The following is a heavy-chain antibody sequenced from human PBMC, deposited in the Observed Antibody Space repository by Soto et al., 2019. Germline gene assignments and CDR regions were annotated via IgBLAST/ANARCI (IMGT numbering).Heavy chain of an antibody. CDR1: GFTFSDHY. V-gene: IGHV3-72*01. CDR3: ARATTVTDY. J-gene: IGHJ4*02. Sequence: GGSLRLSCAASGFTFSDHYMDWVRQAPGKGLEWVGRSRNKGQSYTTEYAASVKGRFTISRNDTKNSLFLQMNSLKIEDTAVYYCARATTVTDYWGRGTLVTVST. D-gene: IGHD4-17*01. CDR2: SRNKGQSYTT.